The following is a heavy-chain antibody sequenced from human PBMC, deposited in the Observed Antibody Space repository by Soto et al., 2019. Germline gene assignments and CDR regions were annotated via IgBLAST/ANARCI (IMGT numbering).Heavy chain of an antibody. Sequence: QVQLVQSGAEVKKPGSSVKVSCKASGGTFSSYTISWVRQAPVQGLEWMGRIIPILGIANYAQKFQGRVTITADKSTSTAYMELSSLRSEETAVYYCARDKSSSWFKGYWFDPWGQGTLVTVSS. D-gene: IGHD6-13*01. V-gene: IGHV1-69*08. CDR2: IIPILGIA. CDR3: ARDKSSSWFKGYWFDP. CDR1: GGTFSSYT. J-gene: IGHJ5*02.